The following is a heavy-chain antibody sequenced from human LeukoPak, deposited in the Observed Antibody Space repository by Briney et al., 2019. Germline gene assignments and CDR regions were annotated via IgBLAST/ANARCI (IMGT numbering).Heavy chain of an antibody. Sequence: QPGRSLRLSCAASGFTFDDYAMHWVRQAPGKGLEWVSGISWNSGSIGYADSVKGRFTISRDNAKNSLYLQMNSLRAEDTAVYYCARDLRTTVTTDPYFQHWGQGTLVTVSS. V-gene: IGHV3-9*01. CDR3: ARDLRTTVTTDPYFQH. CDR2: ISWNSGSI. CDR1: GFTFDDYA. J-gene: IGHJ1*01. D-gene: IGHD4-11*01.